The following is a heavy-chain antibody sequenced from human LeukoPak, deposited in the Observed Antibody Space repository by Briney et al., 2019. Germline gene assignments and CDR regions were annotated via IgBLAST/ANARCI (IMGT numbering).Heavy chain of an antibody. D-gene: IGHD3-10*01. CDR2: LSYSGTT. CDR3: ITGFGDQSSIEF. V-gene: IGHV4-39*02. J-gene: IGHJ1*01. Sequence: KSSETLSLTCTATGGSFSSATYFWGWVRQPPGKGLEWIGSLSYSGTTYYTPSLTRRLTISMDTSKTYFSLNLSSVTAADTAVYYCITGFGDQSSIEFWGQGTLVTVSP. CDR1: GGSFSSATYF.